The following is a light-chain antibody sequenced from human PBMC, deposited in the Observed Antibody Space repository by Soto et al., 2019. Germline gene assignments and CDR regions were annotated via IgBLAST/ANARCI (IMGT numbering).Light chain of an antibody. CDR3: QQRSFWPLT. CDR1: QGVSGY. V-gene: IGKV3-11*01. J-gene: IGKJ4*01. CDR2: DAS. Sequence: EIVLTQSPPTLSLSPGERVTLSCRASQGVSGYFAWYQQKPGQAPRLLINDASNRASGIPARFSGSGSGTDFTLTISSLEPEDFAVYYCQQRSFWPLTFGGGTKVEIK.